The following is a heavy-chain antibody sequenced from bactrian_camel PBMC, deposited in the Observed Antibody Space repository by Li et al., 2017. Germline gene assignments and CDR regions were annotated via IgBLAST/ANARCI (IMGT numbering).Heavy chain of an antibody. V-gene: IGHV3S54*01. Sequence: HVQLVESGGGSVQAGGSLRLSCEADSGLDRRCLAWFRQAPGKEREAVAAIYTPSLTTYYRPSVEGRFTISHDNVKDTLYLQMNSLKPDDSAMYYCAVRLSSVCYNRAETFEYWGQGTQVTVS. D-gene: IGHD2*01. CDR2: IYTPSLTT. CDR1: SGLDRRC. J-gene: IGHJ4*01. CDR3: AVRLSSVCYNRAETFEY.